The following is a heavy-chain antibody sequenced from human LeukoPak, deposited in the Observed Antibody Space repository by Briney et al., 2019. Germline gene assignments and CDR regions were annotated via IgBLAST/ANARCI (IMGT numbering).Heavy chain of an antibody. D-gene: IGHD6-13*01. Sequence: SETLSLTCAVYGGSFSGYYWSWIRQPPGKGLEWIGEINHSGSTNYNPSLKSRVTISVDTSKNQFSLKLSSVTAADTAAYYCARGGYSSSWTRPPYYYYGMDVWGQGTTVTVSS. J-gene: IGHJ6*02. V-gene: IGHV4-34*01. CDR2: INHSGST. CDR1: GGSFSGYY. CDR3: ARGGYSSSWTRPPYYYYGMDV.